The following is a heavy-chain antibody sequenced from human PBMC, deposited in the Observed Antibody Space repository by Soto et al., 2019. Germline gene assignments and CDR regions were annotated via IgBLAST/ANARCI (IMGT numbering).Heavy chain of an antibody. V-gene: IGHV5-51*01. Sequence: GESLKISCKGSGYSFSSSWIGWVRQMPGKGLEWMGIIYPGDSDTRYSPSFQGQVTISADKSISTAYLQWSSLKASDTAMYYCARHTKLYTKTYYFDSWGQGPQVTVSS. CDR1: GYSFSSSW. CDR2: IYPGDSDT. CDR3: ARHTKLYTKTYYFDS. J-gene: IGHJ4*02. D-gene: IGHD2-2*02.